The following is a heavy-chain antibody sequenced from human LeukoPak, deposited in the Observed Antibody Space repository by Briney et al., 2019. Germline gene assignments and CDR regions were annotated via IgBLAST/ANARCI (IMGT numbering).Heavy chain of an antibody. CDR3: ARAPTVLVGYCSSASCQADY. CDR1: RFTFSSYT. J-gene: IGHJ4*02. D-gene: IGHD2-2*01. Sequence: GGSLRLSCSASRFTFSSYTMNWVRQAPGRGLEWVSSIDPSSTYIYYADSVKGRFTISRDNAKNSLYLQMNSLRAEDTAVYYCARAPTVLVGYCSSASCQADYWGQGTLVTVSS. CDR2: IDPSSTYI. V-gene: IGHV3-21*01.